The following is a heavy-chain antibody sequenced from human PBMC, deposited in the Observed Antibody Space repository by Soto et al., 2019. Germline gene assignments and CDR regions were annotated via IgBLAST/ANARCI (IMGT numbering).Heavy chain of an antibody. CDR1: GFTFSSYG. Sequence: QVQLVESGGGVVQPGRSLRLSCAASGFTFSSYGMHWVRQAPGKGLEWVAVISYDGSNKYYADSVKGRFTISTDNSKNTLYLQMNSLRAEDTAVYYCAKARRPNYYYGMDVWCQGTTVTVSS. V-gene: IGHV3-30*18. CDR2: ISYDGSNK. J-gene: IGHJ6*02. CDR3: AKARRPNYYYGMDV.